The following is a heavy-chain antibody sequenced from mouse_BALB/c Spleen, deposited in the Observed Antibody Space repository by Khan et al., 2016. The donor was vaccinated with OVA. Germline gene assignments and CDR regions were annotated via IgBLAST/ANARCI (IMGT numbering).Heavy chain of an antibody. Sequence: QVQLKQSGAELARPGASVKLSYKASGYTFTDYYINWVKQRTGQGLEWIGEISPGSGDTYYNEKFKGKATLAADKSSTTAYLQLSSLTSEASAVYFCARRNYFGYTFAYWGQGTLVTVSA. CDR2: ISPGSGDT. D-gene: IGHD1-2*01. CDR3: ARRNYFGYTFAY. J-gene: IGHJ3*01. V-gene: IGHV1-77*01. CDR1: GYTFTDYY.